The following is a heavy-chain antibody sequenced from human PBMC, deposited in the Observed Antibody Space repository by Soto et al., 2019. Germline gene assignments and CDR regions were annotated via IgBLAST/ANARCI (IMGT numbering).Heavy chain of an antibody. CDR2: IIPILGIA. D-gene: IGHD3-10*01. Sequence: GASVKVSCKASGGTFSSYTISWVRQAPGQGLEWMGRIIPILGIANYAQKFQGRVTITADKSTSTAYMELSSLRSEDTAVYYCARVGRASMVRGVIGDYYYYMDVWGKGTTVTVSS. V-gene: IGHV1-69*02. CDR3: ARVGRASMVRGVIGDYYYYMDV. CDR1: GGTFSSYT. J-gene: IGHJ6*03.